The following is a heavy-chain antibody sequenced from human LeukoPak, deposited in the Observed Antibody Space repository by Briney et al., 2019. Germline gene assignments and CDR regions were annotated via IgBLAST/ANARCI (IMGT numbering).Heavy chain of an antibody. CDR1: GGSFSGYY. CDR3: ARLGFGESSFYYYGMDV. Sequence: SETLSLTCAVYGGSFSGYYWSWIRQPPGKGLEWIGEINHSGSTNYNPSLKSRVTISVDTSKNQFSLKLSSVTAADTAVYYCARLGFGESSFYYYGMDVWGQGTTVTVSS. CDR2: INHSGST. D-gene: IGHD3-10*01. V-gene: IGHV4-34*01. J-gene: IGHJ6*02.